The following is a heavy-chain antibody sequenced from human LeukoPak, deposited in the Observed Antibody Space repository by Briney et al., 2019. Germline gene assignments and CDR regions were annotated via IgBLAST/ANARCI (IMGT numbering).Heavy chain of an antibody. CDR2: ISYDGSNK. D-gene: IGHD6-13*01. V-gene: IGHV3-30*03. CDR1: GFTFSSYG. Sequence: GRSLRLSCAASGFTFSSYGMHWVRQAPGKGLEWVAVISYDGSNKYYADSVKGRFTISRDNSKNTLYLQMNSLRAEDTAVYYCATPGYSSSWPFDYWGQGTLVTVSS. J-gene: IGHJ4*02. CDR3: ATPGYSSSWPFDY.